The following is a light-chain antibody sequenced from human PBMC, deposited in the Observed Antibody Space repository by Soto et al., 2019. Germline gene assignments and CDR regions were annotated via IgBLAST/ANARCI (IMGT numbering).Light chain of an antibody. J-gene: IGKJ1*01. Sequence: DVVMTQSSDSLAVSLGERATINCKSSQSVLNSSNNNNYLAWYQQKPGQPPKLLIYWASSRESGVPDRCRGSGWGRDYSLTISSLQDEDVAVYYCQQYDDTPRTFGQGTKVEIK. CDR3: QQYDDTPRT. V-gene: IGKV4-1*01. CDR2: WAS. CDR1: QSVLNSSNNNNY.